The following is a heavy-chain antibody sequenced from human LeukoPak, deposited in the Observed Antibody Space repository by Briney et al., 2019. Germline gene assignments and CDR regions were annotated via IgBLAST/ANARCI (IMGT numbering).Heavy chain of an antibody. V-gene: IGHV3-21*01. CDR1: RFTLSSYR. CDR2: ISSSITYI. CDR3: ARGRSPGAFDI. J-gene: IGHJ3*02. Sequence: GGSLRLSCAPSRFTLSSYRMKWVRQAPGEGLEWVSCISSSITYIYYADSAKGRFSISRDNAKNSLYLQMNSLRAEDTDVYYCARGRSPGAFDIWGQGTMVTVSS.